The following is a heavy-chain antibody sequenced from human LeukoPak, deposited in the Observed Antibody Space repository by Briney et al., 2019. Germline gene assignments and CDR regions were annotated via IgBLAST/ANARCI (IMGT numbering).Heavy chain of an antibody. J-gene: IGHJ4*02. CDR1: GYTFTGYY. CDR3: ARKAYGDYAQNDY. CDR2: INPNSGGT. V-gene: IGHV1-2*02. D-gene: IGHD4-17*01. Sequence: GASVRVSCKASGYTFTGYYMYWVRQAPGQGLEWMGWINPNSGGTSYAQKFQGRVTMTRDTSVSTAYMELSRLRSDDTAVYYCARKAYGDYAQNDYWGQGTLVTVSS.